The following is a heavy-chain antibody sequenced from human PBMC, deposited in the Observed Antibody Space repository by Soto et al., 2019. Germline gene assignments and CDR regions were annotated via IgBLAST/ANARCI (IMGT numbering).Heavy chain of an antibody. J-gene: IGHJ4*02. CDR3: ARAGRMGTFDY. CDR2: FYYSGST. V-gene: IGHV4-61*01. D-gene: IGHD1-1*01. Sequence: QVQLQESGPGLVRPSETLSLTCTVSGGSVSGGSYFWSWVRQPPGKGLEWIGYFYYSGSTKYNPPLKSRVTILEDTSKNQFSLKLNSVTAADTAVYYCARAGRMGTFDYWGQGALVTVSS. CDR1: GGSVSGGSYF.